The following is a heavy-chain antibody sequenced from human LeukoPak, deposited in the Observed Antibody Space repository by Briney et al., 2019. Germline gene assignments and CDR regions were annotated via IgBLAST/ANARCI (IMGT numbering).Heavy chain of an antibody. CDR2: INSDGSDT. J-gene: IGHJ4*02. V-gene: IGHV3-74*01. CDR1: GLTFRNYW. Sequence: SGGSLRLSCAASGLTFRNYWMHWVRQAPGKGLVWVSRINSDGSDTTYADSVKGRFTISRDNAKNTLYLQMNSLRAEDTAVYYCARDSDFIPDSWGQGTLVTVSS. D-gene: IGHD2-21*01. CDR3: ARDSDFIPDS.